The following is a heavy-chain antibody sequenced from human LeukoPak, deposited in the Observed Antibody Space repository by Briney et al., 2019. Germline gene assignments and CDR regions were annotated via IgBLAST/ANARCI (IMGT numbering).Heavy chain of an antibody. CDR1: GGSFSGYY. CDR3: ARGPNYYDSSGYLRAYYYYYYMDV. J-gene: IGHJ6*03. CDR2: INHSGST. Sequence: SETLSLTCAVYGGSFSGYYWSWIRQPPGKGLEWIGEINHSGSTNYNPSLKSRVTISVDTSKNQFSLKLGSVTAADTAVYYCARGPNYYDSSGYLRAYYYYYYMDVWGKGTTVTVSS. V-gene: IGHV4-34*01. D-gene: IGHD3-22*01.